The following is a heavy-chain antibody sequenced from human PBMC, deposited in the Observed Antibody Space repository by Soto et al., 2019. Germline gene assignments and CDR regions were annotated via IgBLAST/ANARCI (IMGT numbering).Heavy chain of an antibody. Sequence: GGSLRLSCAASGFTFSSYWMSWVRQAPGKGLEWVANIKQDGSEKYYVDSVKGRFTISRDNAKNSLYLQMNSLRAEDTAVYYCARFKYYDFWSGYRAPYYYGMDVWGQGTTVTVSS. CDR1: GFTFSSYW. CDR2: IKQDGSEK. V-gene: IGHV3-7*05. CDR3: ARFKYYDFWSGYRAPYYYGMDV. J-gene: IGHJ6*02. D-gene: IGHD3-3*01.